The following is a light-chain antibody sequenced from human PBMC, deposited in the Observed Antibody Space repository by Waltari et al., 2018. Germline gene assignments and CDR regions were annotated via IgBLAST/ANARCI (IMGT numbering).Light chain of an antibody. CDR2: DVS. CDR1: SSDIRRYDI. CDR3: CSYAGNYIWV. J-gene: IGLJ3*02. V-gene: IGLV2-23*02. Sequence: QSALTPPSSVSGSPGQSVTISCTCASSDIRRYDIVSWYQQHPGNAPKLIICDVSKRPSGVSDRFSGSKSGDTASLTISGLQFEDEADYYCCSYAGNYIWVFGGGTRLTVL.